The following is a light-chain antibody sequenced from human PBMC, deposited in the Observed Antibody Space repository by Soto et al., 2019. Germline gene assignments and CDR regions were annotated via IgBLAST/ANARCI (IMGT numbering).Light chain of an antibody. CDR3: SSYTSSSTLYV. CDR2: EVT. V-gene: IGLV2-14*01. J-gene: IGLJ1*01. Sequence: QSALTQPASVSGSPGQSITISCTGTSSDVGGYNYVSWYQQHPGKATKVMIYEVTNRPSGVSHRFSSSKSGNTASLTISGLQAEDEANYYCSSYTSSSTLYVFGTGTKLTVL. CDR1: SSDVGGYNY.